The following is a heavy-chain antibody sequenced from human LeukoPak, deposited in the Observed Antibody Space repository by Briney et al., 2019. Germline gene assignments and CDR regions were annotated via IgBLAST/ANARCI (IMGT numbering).Heavy chain of an antibody. CDR1: GGSISSSSYY. J-gene: IGHJ4*02. D-gene: IGHD4-11*01. V-gene: IGHV4-39*01. CDR3: ARGYSNYHFDY. CDR2: IYYSGST. Sequence: PSETLSLTCTVSGGSISSSSYYWGWIRQPPGKGLEWIGSIYYSGSTYYNPSLKSRVTISVDTSKNQFSLKLSSVTAADTAVYYCARGYSNYHFDYWGQGTLVTVSS.